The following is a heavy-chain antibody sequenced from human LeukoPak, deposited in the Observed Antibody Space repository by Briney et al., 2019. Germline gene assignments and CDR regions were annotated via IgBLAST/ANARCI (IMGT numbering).Heavy chain of an antibody. CDR3: ARPAVRDGYNYGAFDI. CDR1: GFTFSSYD. J-gene: IGHJ3*02. Sequence: PGGSLRLSCAASGFTFSSYDMHWVRQATGKGLEWVSAIGTAGDTYYPGSVKGRFTISRDNAKNSLYLQMNSLRAEDTAVYYCARPAVRDGYNYGAFDIWGQGTMVTVSS. CDR2: IGTAGDT. D-gene: IGHD5-24*01. V-gene: IGHV3-13*01.